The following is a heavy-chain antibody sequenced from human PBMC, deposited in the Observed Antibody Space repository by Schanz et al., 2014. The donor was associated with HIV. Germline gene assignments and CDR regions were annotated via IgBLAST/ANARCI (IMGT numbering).Heavy chain of an antibody. CDR1: GFTFSSYW. J-gene: IGHJ4*02. D-gene: IGHD4-17*01. CDR2: INSEGSST. CDR3: ACECDYGGNSCFDY. Sequence: EVQLVEFGGGLVQPGGSLRLSCEASGFTFSSYWMHWVRQVPGKGLVWVSRINSEGSSTTYEYADSVKGRFTISRDNAKNSLYLQMNSLRAEDTALYYCACECDYGGNSCFDYWGQGTLVTVSS. V-gene: IGHV3-74*03.